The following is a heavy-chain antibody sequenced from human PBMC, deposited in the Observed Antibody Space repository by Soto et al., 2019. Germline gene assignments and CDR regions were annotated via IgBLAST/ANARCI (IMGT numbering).Heavy chain of an antibody. Sequence: PGGSLRLSCEASGFNFRDFWMHWVRQPPGKGPEWVSNIPSDGRDVSYADSVRGRFTISGDDARNTLYLQMSDLRVEDTAIYYCTRDDSGLGIDYWGQGTQVTSPQ. V-gene: IGHV3-74*01. D-gene: IGHD1-26*01. CDR3: TRDDSGLGIDY. CDR2: IPSDGRDV. CDR1: GFNFRDFW. J-gene: IGHJ4*02.